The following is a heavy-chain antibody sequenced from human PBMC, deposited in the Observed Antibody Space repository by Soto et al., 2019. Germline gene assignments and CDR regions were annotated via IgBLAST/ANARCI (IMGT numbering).Heavy chain of an antibody. Sequence: GGSLRLSCAASGFTLRSYGVHWVRQAPGKGLEWVAVIWFDGSNKYYIDSVKGRFTISRDNSKNTVYLQMNSLRAGDTAVYFCARDRIRVDTAMFPEYYGMDVWGQGTTVTVSS. CDR3: ARDRIRVDTAMFPEYYGMDV. CDR1: GFTLRSYG. J-gene: IGHJ6*02. V-gene: IGHV3-33*01. D-gene: IGHD5-18*01. CDR2: IWFDGSNK.